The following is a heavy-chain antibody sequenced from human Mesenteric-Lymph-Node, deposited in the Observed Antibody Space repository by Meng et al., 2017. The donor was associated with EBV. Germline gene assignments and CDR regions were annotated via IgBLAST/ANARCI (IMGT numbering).Heavy chain of an antibody. CDR2: IYPGDSDT. J-gene: IGHJ4*02. CDR3: ARQQGNSGGDY. Sequence: GAEVEEPGESLGMSGNGSGYSVTSYWIGWVRQMPGKGLEWMGIIYPGDSDTRYSPSFHGQVTISADKSISTAYLQWSSLKASDTAMYYCARQQGNSGGDYWGQGTLVTVSS. CDR1: GYSVTSYW. V-gene: IGHV5-51*01. D-gene: IGHD4-23*01.